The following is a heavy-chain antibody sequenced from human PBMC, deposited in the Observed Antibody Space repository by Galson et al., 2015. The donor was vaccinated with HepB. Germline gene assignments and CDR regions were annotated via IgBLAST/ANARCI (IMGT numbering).Heavy chain of an antibody. CDR3: ARGLSSGWYNWFDP. V-gene: IGHV6-1*01. D-gene: IGHD6-19*01. Sequence: CAISGDSVSSNSAAWNWIRQSPSRGLEWLGRTYYRSKWYNDYAVSVKSRITINPDTSKNQFSLQLNSVTPEDTAVYYCARGLSSGWYNWFDPWGQGTLVTVSS. J-gene: IGHJ5*02. CDR2: TYYRSKWYN. CDR1: GDSVSSNSAA.